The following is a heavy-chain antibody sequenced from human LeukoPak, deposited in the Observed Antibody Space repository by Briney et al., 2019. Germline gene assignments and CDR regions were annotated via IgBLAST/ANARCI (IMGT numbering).Heavy chain of an antibody. CDR1: GFSLSTSGVG. V-gene: IGHV2-5*02. CDR3: XXREGWDKNWFDP. D-gene: IGHD1-26*01. CDR2: IYWDDDK. Sequence: KESGPTLVNPTQTLTLTCTFSGFSLSTSGVGVGWIRQPPGKALEWLALIYWDDDKRYSPSLKSRLTITKDTSKNQVGLTMTNMXXXXXXXXXXXXREGWDKNWFDPWGQGTLVTVSS. J-gene: IGHJ5*02.